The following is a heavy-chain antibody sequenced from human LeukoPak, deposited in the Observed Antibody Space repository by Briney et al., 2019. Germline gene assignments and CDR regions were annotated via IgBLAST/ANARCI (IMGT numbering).Heavy chain of an antibody. J-gene: IGHJ4*02. Sequence: GGSLRLSCAASGFTFSIYSMSWVRQAPGKGLEWVSSISGDSNYIYYADSVKDRFTISRDNAKNSLFLQMNSLRAEDTAVYYCARVYDSSALDYWGQGTLVTVSS. CDR1: GFTFSIYS. D-gene: IGHD3-22*01. CDR2: ISGDSNYI. V-gene: IGHV3-21*04. CDR3: ARVYDSSALDY.